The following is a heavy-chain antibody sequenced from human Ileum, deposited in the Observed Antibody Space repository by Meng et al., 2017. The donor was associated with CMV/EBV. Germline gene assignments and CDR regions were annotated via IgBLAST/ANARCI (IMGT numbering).Heavy chain of an antibody. J-gene: IGHJ4*02. V-gene: IGHV3-23*01. Sequence: GESLKISCAASGFTFSDYAMSWVRQAPGKGLEWVSGITGSGGRTEYADSVKGRLTISRDNSKNTLYLQMNSLRAEDTAVYYCARPYTGASTLPFWGQGTLVTVSS. D-gene: IGHD1-26*01. CDR1: GFTFSDYA. CDR2: ITGSGGRT. CDR3: ARPYTGASTLPF.